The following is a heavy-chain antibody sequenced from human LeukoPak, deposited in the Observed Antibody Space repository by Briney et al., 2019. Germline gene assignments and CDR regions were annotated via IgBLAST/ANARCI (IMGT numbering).Heavy chain of an antibody. D-gene: IGHD6-6*01. CDR3: ARVRHSSSPFDP. V-gene: IGHV1-46*01. J-gene: IGHJ5*02. CDR2: INPSGGST. Sequence: ASVKVSCKASGYTFTSYFMHWVRQAPGQGREWMGIINPSGGSTSYAQKFRGRVTMTRDMSTRTVYMERSSLRSEDTAVYYCARVRHSSSPFDPWGQGTRVTVSS. CDR1: GYTFTSYF.